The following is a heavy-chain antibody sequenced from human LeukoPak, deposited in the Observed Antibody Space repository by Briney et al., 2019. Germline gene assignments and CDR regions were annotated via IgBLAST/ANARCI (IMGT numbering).Heavy chain of an antibody. D-gene: IGHD6-19*01. V-gene: IGHV3-11*01. CDR2: ISSTADIV. Sequence: KSGGSLRLSCAASGFTFSEYYMSWIRQAPGKGLEWVAGISSTADIVSYADFVLGRFTISRDNGDDSLSLQLNSLRAEDTAVYYCARETVAGTFDYWSQGTLVTVSS. CDR1: GFTFSEYY. CDR3: ARETVAGTFDY. J-gene: IGHJ4*02.